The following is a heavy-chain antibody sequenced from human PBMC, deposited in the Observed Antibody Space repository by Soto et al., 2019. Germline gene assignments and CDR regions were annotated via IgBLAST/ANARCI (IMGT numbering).Heavy chain of an antibody. J-gene: IGHJ6*02. CDR3: ARDDYDILTGPGGYYYYGMDV. D-gene: IGHD3-9*01. CDR1: GFTFSSYA. Sequence: GGSLRLSCAASGFTFSSYAMSWVRQAPGKGLEWVSAISGSGGSTYYADSVKGRFTISRDNSKNTLYLQMNSLRAEDTAIYYCARDDYDILTGPGGYYYYGMDVWGQGTTVTVSS. V-gene: IGHV3-23*01. CDR2: ISGSGGST.